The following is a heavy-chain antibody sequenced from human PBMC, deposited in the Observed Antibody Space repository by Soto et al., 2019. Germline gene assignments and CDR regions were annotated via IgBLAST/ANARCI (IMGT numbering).Heavy chain of an antibody. V-gene: IGHV3-23*01. Sequence: PGGSLRLSCAASGFTFRSYAMTWVRQAPGKGLEWVSGISGSGGSTYYADSVKGRFTISRDNSKNTLYLQMNSLRAEDTAVYYCAKDLGQVAYYYYGMDVWGQGTTVTVSS. J-gene: IGHJ6*02. CDR3: AKDLGQVAYYYYGMDV. CDR2: ISGSGGST. CDR1: GFTFRSYA. D-gene: IGHD3-10*01.